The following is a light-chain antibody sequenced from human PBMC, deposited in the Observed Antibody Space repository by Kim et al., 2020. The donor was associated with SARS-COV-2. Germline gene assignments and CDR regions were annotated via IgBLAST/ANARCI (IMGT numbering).Light chain of an antibody. CDR2: AAS. CDR1: QGIYKY. J-gene: IGKJ2*01. Sequence: SASVGDRGTIACRASQGIYKYLAWYQQKPGEVPKLLIYAASTLQSGVPSRFRGSGSGTYFTLTISSLQPEDVATYYCQKYDSAPYTFGQGTKLEI. V-gene: IGKV1-27*01. CDR3: QKYDSAPYT.